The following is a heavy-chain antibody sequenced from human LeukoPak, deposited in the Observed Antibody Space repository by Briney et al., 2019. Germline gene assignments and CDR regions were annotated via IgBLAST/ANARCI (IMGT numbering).Heavy chain of an antibody. J-gene: IGHJ3*02. V-gene: IGHV1-69*04. CDR1: GSTFSSYA. CDR2: IIPILGIV. CDR3: ASTDNDYGDYGDAFDI. D-gene: IGHD4-17*01. Sequence: SVKVSCKASGSTFSSYAISWVRQAPGQGLEWMGRIIPILGIVNYAQKFQGRVTITADKSTSTAYMELSSLRSEDTAVYYCASTDNDYGDYGDAFDIWGQGAMVTVSS.